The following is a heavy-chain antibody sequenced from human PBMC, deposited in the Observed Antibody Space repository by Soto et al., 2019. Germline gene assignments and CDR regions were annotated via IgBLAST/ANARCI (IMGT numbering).Heavy chain of an antibody. D-gene: IGHD1-26*01. CDR1: GFTFSGSA. J-gene: IGHJ4*02. CDR2: IRSKANSYAT. Sequence: GGSLRLSCAASGFTFSGSAMHWVRQASGKGLEWVGRIRSKANSYATEDAASGKGRFTISRDNSKNTAYLQMNSLKTEDTDVYYCTRHDCRVGATTGEYYFDYWGQGTLVTVSS. CDR3: TRHDCRVGATTGEYYFDY. V-gene: IGHV3-73*01.